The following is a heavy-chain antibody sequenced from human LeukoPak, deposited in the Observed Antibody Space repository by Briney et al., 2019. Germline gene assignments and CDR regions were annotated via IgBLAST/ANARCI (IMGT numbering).Heavy chain of an antibody. Sequence: GRSLRLSCAASGFTFSSYGMHWVRQAPGKGLEWVAVIWYDGSNKYYADSVKGRFTISRDNSKNTLYLQMNSLRAEDTAVYYCARVLYCSSTSCYLGDNHYYYGMDVWGQGTTVTVSS. J-gene: IGHJ6*02. CDR1: GFTFSSYG. CDR3: ARVLYCSSTSCYLGDNHYYYGMDV. V-gene: IGHV3-33*01. CDR2: IWYDGSNK. D-gene: IGHD2-2*01.